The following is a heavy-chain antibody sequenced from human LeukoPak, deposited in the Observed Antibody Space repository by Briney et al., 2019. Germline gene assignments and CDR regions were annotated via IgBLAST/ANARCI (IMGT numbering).Heavy chain of an antibody. Sequence: PGGSLRLSCAASGFTVSSNYMSWVRQAPGKGLEWVSVIYSVGTTYYADSVKGRFTISRDSSKNTLCLQMNSLRAEDTAVYYCARDRGDYWGQGTLVTVSS. J-gene: IGHJ4*02. CDR3: ARDRGDY. D-gene: IGHD5-24*01. V-gene: IGHV3-53*01. CDR1: GFTVSSNY. CDR2: IYSVGTT.